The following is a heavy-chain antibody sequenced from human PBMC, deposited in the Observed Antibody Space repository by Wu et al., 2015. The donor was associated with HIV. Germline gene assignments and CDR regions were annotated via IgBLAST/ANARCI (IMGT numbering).Heavy chain of an antibody. V-gene: IGHV1-18*01. J-gene: IGHJ6*03. CDR3: AREGDAIFGVAIGLDYMDV. CDR2: ISAYDSNT. D-gene: IGHD3-3*01. Sequence: QVQLVQSGAEVKKPGASVKVSCKASGYTFTSYGISWVRQAPGQGLEWMGWISAYDSNTDYAQKFQGRVTMTTDTSTSTAYMELGSLRFDDTAVYYCAREGDAIFGVAIGLDYMDVWGKGTTVTVSS. CDR1: GYTFTSYG.